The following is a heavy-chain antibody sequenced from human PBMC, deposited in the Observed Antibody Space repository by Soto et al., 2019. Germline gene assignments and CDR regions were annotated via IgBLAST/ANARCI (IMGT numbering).Heavy chain of an antibody. CDR3: AKDGDSSSWGRNWFDP. CDR2: ISYDGSNK. Sequence: PGESLKISCAASGFTFSSYGMHWVRQAPGKGLEWVAVISYDGSNKYYADSVKGRFTISRDNSKNTLYLQMNSLRAEDTAVYYCAKDGDSSSWGRNWFDPWGQGTLVTVSS. CDR1: GFTFSSYG. D-gene: IGHD6-13*01. J-gene: IGHJ5*02. V-gene: IGHV3-30*18.